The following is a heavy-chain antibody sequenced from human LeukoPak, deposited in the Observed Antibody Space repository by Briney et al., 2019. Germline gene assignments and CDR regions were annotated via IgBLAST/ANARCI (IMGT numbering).Heavy chain of an antibody. V-gene: IGHV4-34*01. Sequence: PSETLSLTSAVYGGSFSGYSWNWIRQSPEKGLEWIGEINDSGSTNYNPSLKGRVTMSIDTSKNQFSLKLNSVIAADTAVYYCASTYYDTGGFSPFDYWGQGTLVTVSS. CDR2: INDSGST. D-gene: IGHD3-22*01. CDR1: GGSFSGYS. CDR3: ASTYYDTGGFSPFDY. J-gene: IGHJ4*02.